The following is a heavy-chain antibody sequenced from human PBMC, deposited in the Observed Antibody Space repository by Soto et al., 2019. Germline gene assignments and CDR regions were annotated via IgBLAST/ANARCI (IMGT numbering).Heavy chain of an antibody. V-gene: IGHV1-24*01. CDR3: ARGPNILTTGTTCGMDV. D-gene: IGHD1-1*01. Sequence: ASVKVSCKVSGYTLTELSMHWVRQAPGKGLEGMGGFYPEGGGTNYAQKVQGRGTMTEGTSIGTAYMGLSRLRSDDTAVYYCARGPNILTTGTTCGMDVWGKGTTVTVSS. CDR2: FYPEGGGT. CDR1: GYTLTELS. J-gene: IGHJ6*04.